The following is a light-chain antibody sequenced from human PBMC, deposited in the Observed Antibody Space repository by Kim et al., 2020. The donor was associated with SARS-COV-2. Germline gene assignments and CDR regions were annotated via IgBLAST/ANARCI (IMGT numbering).Light chain of an antibody. J-gene: IGKJ5*01. V-gene: IGKV3-11*01. CDR3: QQRSNWPPFT. CDR1: QSVSSC. Sequence: SPGERATLACRASQSVSSCLAWYQQKPGQAPRLLIYDASNRATGIPARFSGSGSGTDFTLTISSLEPEDFAVYYCQQRSNWPPFTFGQGTRLEIK. CDR2: DAS.